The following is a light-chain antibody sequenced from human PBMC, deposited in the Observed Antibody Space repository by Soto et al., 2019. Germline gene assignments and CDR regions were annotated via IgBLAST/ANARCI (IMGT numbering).Light chain of an antibody. J-gene: IGKJ1*01. CDR2: GAS. CDR1: QSVSSN. CDR3: QQYNSWWT. V-gene: IGKV3-15*01. Sequence: EIVMTQSPATLSVPPGERATLSCRASQSVSSNLAWYQQKPGQAPRLLIYGASTRATGIPARFSGIGSGTEFTLTISSLQSEDFAVYYCQQYNSWWTFGQGTKVEI.